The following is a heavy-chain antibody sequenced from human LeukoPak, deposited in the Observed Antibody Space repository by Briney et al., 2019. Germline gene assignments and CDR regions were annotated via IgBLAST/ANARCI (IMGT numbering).Heavy chain of an antibody. CDR3: ATSGGDYYYYSLDV. CDR2: IIPVLGTT. J-gene: IGHJ6*03. CDR1: GGTFSRYA. Sequence: GASVKVSCKASGGTFSRYAISWVRQAPGQGLEWMGGIIPVLGTTNYAQTFQNKVTITADESTSTTYMELSSLTSEDTAVYYCATSGGDYYYYSLDVWGQGTLVTVSS. D-gene: IGHD3-10*01. V-gene: IGHV1-69*13.